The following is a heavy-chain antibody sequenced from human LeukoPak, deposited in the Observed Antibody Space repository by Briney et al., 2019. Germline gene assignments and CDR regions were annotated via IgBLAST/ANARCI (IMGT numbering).Heavy chain of an antibody. D-gene: IGHD1-1*01. J-gene: IGHJ3*02. CDR3: ARGRFGNPLQLQPRRPFDM. V-gene: IGHV4-34*01. Sequence: SETLSLTCAVYGGSFTGYYWSWIRQSPGKGLEWIGEINRSGATNYNPSLKSRVTISVDTSKSQVSLKLRSVTAADTAMFYCARGRFGNPLQLQPRRPFDMWGQGTMVAISS. CDR2: INRSGAT. CDR1: GGSFTGYY.